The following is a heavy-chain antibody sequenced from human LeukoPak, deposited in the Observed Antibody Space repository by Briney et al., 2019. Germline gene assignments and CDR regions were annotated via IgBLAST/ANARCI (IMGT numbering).Heavy chain of an antibody. Sequence: GGSLRLSCAASGFTFDDYAMHWVRQAPGKGLEWVSGISWNSGSIGYADSVKGRFTISRDNAKNSLYLQMNSLRAEDTALYYCAKDFRYCSSTSCYVSVAFDIWGQGTMVSV. CDR1: GFTFDDYA. CDR2: ISWNSGSI. CDR3: AKDFRYCSSTSCYVSVAFDI. D-gene: IGHD2-2*01. J-gene: IGHJ3*02. V-gene: IGHV3-9*01.